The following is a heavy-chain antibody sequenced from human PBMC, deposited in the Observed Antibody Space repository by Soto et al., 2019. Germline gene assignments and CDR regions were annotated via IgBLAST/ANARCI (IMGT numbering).Heavy chain of an antibody. CDR2: IKKKTDGGTA. J-gene: IGHJ4*02. D-gene: IGHD6-19*01. CDR1: GFSFSNAW. Sequence: ETQLVESGGGLVKPGGSLRLSCAASGFSFSNAWMSWVRQAPGKGLEWLGRIKKKTDGGTADYAAPVKGRFTISRDDSKNTLYLQMNSLRTEDTAVYYCRTQWLDWGQGTLVTVSS. V-gene: IGHV3-15*01. CDR3: RTQWLD.